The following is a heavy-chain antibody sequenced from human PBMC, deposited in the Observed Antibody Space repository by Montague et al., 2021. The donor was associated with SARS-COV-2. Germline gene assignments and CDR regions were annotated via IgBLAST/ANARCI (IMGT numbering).Heavy chain of an antibody. V-gene: IGHV4-39*02. CDR1: GASISSSRYY. CDR2: IFYSGTT. J-gene: IGHJ3*02. CDR3: AREAVPWERVTIHAFDI. Sequence: SETLSLTCTVSGASISSSRYYWGWIRQPPGKGLEWIGQIFYSGTTYYDPSLKSRLTISVDTSKNQFSLQLTSVTAADTSVYYCAREAVPWERVTIHAFDIWGQGTTVTVSS. D-gene: IGHD5-24*01.